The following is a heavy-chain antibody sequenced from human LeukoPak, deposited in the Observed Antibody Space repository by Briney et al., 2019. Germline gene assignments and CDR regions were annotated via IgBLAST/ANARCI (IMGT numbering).Heavy chain of an antibody. CDR1: GGSFSGYY. Sequence: SETLSLTCAVYGGSFSGYYWSWIRQPPGKGLEWIGEVNHSGSTNYNPSLKSRVTISVDTSKNQFSLKLSSVTAADTAVYYCARGLGTWTYWGQGTLVTVSS. V-gene: IGHV4-34*01. CDR2: VNHSGST. CDR3: ARGLGTWTY. J-gene: IGHJ4*02. D-gene: IGHD1-1*01.